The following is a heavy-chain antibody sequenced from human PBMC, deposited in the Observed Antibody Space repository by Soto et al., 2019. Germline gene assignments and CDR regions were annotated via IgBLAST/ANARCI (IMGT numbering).Heavy chain of an antibody. CDR2: INTNTGNP. CDR1: GYTFTSYA. J-gene: IGHJ6*02. D-gene: IGHD5-18*01. Sequence: ASVKVSCKASGYTFTSYAMNWVRQAPRQGLEWMGWINTNTGNPTYAQGFTGRFVFSLDTSVSTAYLQICSLKAEDTAVYYCARDTLGGYSYVTAMDVWGQGTTVTVSS. V-gene: IGHV7-4-1*01. CDR3: ARDTLGGYSYVTAMDV.